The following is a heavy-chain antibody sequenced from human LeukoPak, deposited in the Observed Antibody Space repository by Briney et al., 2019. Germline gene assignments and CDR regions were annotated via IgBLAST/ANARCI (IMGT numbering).Heavy chain of an antibody. CDR1: GFSISSAYY. J-gene: IGHJ4*02. CDR2: INHSGST. CDR3: AKDAFYGSGSFGYYFDY. D-gene: IGHD3-10*01. V-gene: IGHV4-38-2*02. Sequence: KPSETLSLTCTVSGFSISSAYYWGWIRQPPGKGLEWIGEINHSGSTNYNPSLKSRVTISVDTSKNQFSLKLSSVTAADTAVYYCAKDAFYGSGSFGYYFDYWGQGTLVTVSS.